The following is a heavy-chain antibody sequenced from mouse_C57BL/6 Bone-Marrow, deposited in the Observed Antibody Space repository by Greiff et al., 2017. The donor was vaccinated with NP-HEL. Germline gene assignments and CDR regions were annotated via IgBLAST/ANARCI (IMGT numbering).Heavy chain of an antibody. Sequence: QVQLQQSGAELVKPGASVKISCKASGYAFSSYWMNWVKQRPGKGLEWIGQIYPGDGDTNYNGKFKGKATLTADKSSSTAYMQLSSLTSEDSAVYFCARLGFITTVVAPFAYWGQGTLVTVSA. CDR3: ARLGFITTVVAPFAY. D-gene: IGHD1-1*01. J-gene: IGHJ3*01. CDR2: IYPGDGDT. CDR1: GYAFSSYW. V-gene: IGHV1-80*01.